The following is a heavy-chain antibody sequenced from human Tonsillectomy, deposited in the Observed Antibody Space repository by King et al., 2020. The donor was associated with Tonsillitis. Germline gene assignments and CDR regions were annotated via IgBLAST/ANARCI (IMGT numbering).Heavy chain of an antibody. CDR3: ARMGWLQPSNHTRNWFDH. V-gene: IGHV3-11*01. D-gene: IGHD5-24*01. CDR1: GFTFSDYY. CDR2: ISSSGSTI. J-gene: IGHJ5*02. Sequence: VQLVESGGGLVKPGGSLRLSCAASGFTFSDYYMSWIRQAPGKGLEWVSYISSSGSTIYYADSVKGRFTISRDNAQNSLYLQMNSLRAEDTAVYYCARMGWLQPSNHTRNWFDHWGQGPLVTVPS.